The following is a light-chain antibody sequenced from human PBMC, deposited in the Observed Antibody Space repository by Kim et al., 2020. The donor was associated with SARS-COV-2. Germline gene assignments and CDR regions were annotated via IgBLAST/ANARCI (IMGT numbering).Light chain of an antibody. Sequence: SSELTQDPAVSVALGQTVRITCQGDSLRRYYASWYQQKPGQAPVLVIYGKNNRPSGIPDRFSGSSSGNTASLTITGAQAEDEADYYCNSRGSSGNHLFYV. J-gene: IGLJ1*01. CDR1: SLRRYY. CDR2: GKN. CDR3: NSRGSSGNHLFYV. V-gene: IGLV3-19*01.